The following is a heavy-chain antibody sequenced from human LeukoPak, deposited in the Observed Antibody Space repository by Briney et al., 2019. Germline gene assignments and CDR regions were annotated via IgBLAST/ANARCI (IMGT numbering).Heavy chain of an antibody. CDR3: ARGAILRYFDWPQT. CDR1: GYTFTGYY. Sequence: ASVKVSCKASGYTFTGYYMHWVRQAPGQGLEWMGRINPNSGGTNYAQKFQGRVTMTRDTSISTAYMELNRLRSDDTAVYYCARGAILRYFDWPQTWGQGTLVTVSS. CDR2: INPNSGGT. D-gene: IGHD3-9*01. V-gene: IGHV1-2*06. J-gene: IGHJ4*02.